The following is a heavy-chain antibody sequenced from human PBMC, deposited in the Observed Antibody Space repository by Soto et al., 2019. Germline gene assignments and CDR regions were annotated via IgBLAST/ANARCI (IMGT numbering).Heavy chain of an antibody. CDR3: ASNGEFHYYGMDV. CDR2: ISSSGSTI. Sequence: GGSLRLSCAASGFTFSSYEMNWVRQAPGKGLEWVSYISSSGSTIYYADSVKGRFTISRDNAKNSLYLQMNSLRAEDTAVYYCASNGEFHYYGMDVWGQGTTVTAP. V-gene: IGHV3-48*03. CDR1: GFTFSSYE. D-gene: IGHD3-10*01. J-gene: IGHJ6*02.